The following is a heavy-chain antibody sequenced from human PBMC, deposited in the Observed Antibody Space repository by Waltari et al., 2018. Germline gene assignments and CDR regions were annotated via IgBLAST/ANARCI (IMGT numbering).Heavy chain of an antibody. CDR2: INPNSGGT. CDR3: ARDHIAVAGKGGWFDP. D-gene: IGHD6-19*01. Sequence: QVQLVQSGAEVKKPGASVKVSCKASGYTFTSHGISWVRQAPGQGLEWMGWINPNSGGTNYAQKFQGRVTMTSDTSISTAYMELSRLRSDDTAVYYCARDHIAVAGKGGWFDPWGQGTLVTVSS. V-gene: IGHV1-2*02. CDR1: GYTFTSHG. J-gene: IGHJ5*02.